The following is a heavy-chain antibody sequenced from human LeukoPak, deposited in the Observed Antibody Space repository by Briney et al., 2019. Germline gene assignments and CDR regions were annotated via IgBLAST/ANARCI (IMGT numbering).Heavy chain of an antibody. Sequence: SETLSLTCTVSGGSISSGGYFWSWIRQHPGKGLEWIGYIYYSGSTYYNPSLKSRVTISVDTSKNQFSLRLSSVTAADTAVYYCARGGVPGAGNWFDPWGQGTLVTVSS. CDR2: IYYSGST. V-gene: IGHV4-31*03. J-gene: IGHJ5*02. CDR3: ARGGVPGAGNWFDP. CDR1: GGSISSGGYF. D-gene: IGHD2-2*01.